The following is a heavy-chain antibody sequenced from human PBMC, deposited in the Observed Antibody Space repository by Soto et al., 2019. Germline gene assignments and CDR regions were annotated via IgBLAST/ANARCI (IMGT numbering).Heavy chain of an antibody. J-gene: IGHJ4*02. CDR2: IWYDGSNK. Sequence: QVQLVESGGGVVQPGRSLRLSCAASGFTFSSYGMHWVRQAPGKGLEWVAVIWYDGSNKYYADSVKGRFTISRDNSKNTLYLQMNSLRAEDTAVYYCARVPAAMYYFDYWGQGTLVTVSS. CDR3: ARVPAAMYYFDY. V-gene: IGHV3-33*01. CDR1: GFTFSSYG. D-gene: IGHD2-2*01.